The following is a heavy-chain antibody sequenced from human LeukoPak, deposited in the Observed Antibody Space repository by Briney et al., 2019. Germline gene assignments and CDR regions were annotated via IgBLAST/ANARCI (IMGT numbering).Heavy chain of an antibody. CDR2: FDPEDGET. D-gene: IGHD3-3*01. CDR3: ATGFGVVTFVYFDY. V-gene: IGHV1-24*01. J-gene: IGHJ4*02. Sequence: SVKVSCKVSGYTLTELSMHWVRQAPGKGLEWMGGFDPEDGETIYAQKFQGRVTMTEDTSTDTAYMELSSLRSEDTAVYYCATGFGVVTFVYFDYWGQGTLVTVSS. CDR1: GYTLTELS.